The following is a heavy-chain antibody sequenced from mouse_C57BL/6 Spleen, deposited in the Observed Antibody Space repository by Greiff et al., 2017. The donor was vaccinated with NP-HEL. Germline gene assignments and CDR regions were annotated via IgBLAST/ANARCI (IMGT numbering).Heavy chain of an antibody. D-gene: IGHD2-13*01. CDR1: GYTFTSYW. CDR2: IYPGSGST. V-gene: IGHV1-55*01. CDR3: AREGVSDAMDY. Sequence: QVQLQQPGAELVKPGASVKMSCKASGYTFTSYWITWVKQRPGQGLEWIGDIYPGSGSTNYNEKFKSKATLTVDTSSSTAYMQLSSLTSEDAAVYYCAREGVSDAMDYWGQGTSVTVSS. J-gene: IGHJ4*01.